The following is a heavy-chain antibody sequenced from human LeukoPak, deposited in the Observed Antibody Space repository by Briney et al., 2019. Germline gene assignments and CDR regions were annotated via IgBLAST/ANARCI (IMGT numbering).Heavy chain of an antibody. CDR3: ARHGEIAAAGYYYYYMDV. CDR1: GYTFTSYD. D-gene: IGHD6-13*01. Sequence: ASVKVSCKASGYTFTSYDINWVRQATGQGLERMGWMNPNSGNTGYAQKFQGRVTMTRNTSISTAYMELSSLRSEDTAVYYCARHGEIAAAGYYYYYMDVWGKGTTVTVSS. V-gene: IGHV1-8*01. CDR2: MNPNSGNT. J-gene: IGHJ6*03.